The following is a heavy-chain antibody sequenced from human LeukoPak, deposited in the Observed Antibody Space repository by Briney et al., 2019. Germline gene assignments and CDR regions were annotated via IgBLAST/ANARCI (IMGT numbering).Heavy chain of an antibody. J-gene: IGHJ5*02. Sequence: SGGSLRLSCAASAFTFCSYTMHWVRPAPGEGLEWVAVILYDGSNKYYADTVKGRFTISRDNSTRTLYMQMNSLRAEDTAVYYCAREGRPSTRARAWGQGTLVTVSS. V-gene: IGHV3-30*04. CDR1: AFTFCSYT. D-gene: IGHD1-1*01. CDR2: ILYDGSNK. CDR3: AREGRPSTRARA.